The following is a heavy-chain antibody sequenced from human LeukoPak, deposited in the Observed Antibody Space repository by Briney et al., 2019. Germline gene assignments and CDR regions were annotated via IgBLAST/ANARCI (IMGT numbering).Heavy chain of an antibody. CDR1: GYIFTDYY. CDR2: INPNSGGT. D-gene: IGHD6-13*01. J-gene: IGHJ5*02. V-gene: IGHV1-2*06. Sequence: ASVKVSCKASGYIFTDYYMHWVRQAPGQELGWMGRINPNSGGTNYAQKFQGRVTMTRDTSISTAYMELSSLRSEDTAVYYCARDIAAAGTNWFDPWGQGTLVTVSS. CDR3: ARDIAAAGTNWFDP.